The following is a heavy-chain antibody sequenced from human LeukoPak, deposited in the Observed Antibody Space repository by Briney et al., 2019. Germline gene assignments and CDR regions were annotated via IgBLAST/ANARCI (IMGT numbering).Heavy chain of an antibody. J-gene: IGHJ4*02. CDR3: ARGVYIAAAQYGF. CDR1: GFTFSSYA. CDR2: ISYDGSNK. V-gene: IGHV3-30-3*01. Sequence: GGSLRLSCAASGFTFSSYAMHWVRQAPGKGLEWVAVISYDGSNKYYADSVKGRFTISRDNSKNTLYLQMNSLRAEDTAVYYCARGVYIAAAQYGFWGQGTLVTVSS. D-gene: IGHD6-13*01.